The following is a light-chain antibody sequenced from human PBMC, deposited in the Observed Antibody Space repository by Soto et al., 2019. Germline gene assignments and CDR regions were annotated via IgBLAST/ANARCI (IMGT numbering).Light chain of an antibody. Sequence: IVMTQTPLSLPVAPGEPASISCRSSQSLFDTEDGGTYLDWYLHKPGQSPQLLIYTISYRASGVPDRFSGSGSGTDFTLNISRVEAEDVGTYYRMQRLDFPFTFGQGTKLEIK. CDR3: MQRLDFPFT. CDR2: TIS. CDR1: QSLFDTEDGGTY. J-gene: IGKJ2*01. V-gene: IGKV2-40*01.